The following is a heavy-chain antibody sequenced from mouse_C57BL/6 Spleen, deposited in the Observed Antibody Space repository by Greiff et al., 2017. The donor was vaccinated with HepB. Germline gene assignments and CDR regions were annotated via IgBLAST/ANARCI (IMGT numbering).Heavy chain of an antibody. V-gene: IGHV1-54*01. Sequence: VQLQQSGAELVRPGTSVKVSCKASGYAFTNYLIEWVKQRPGQGLEWIGVINPGSGGTNYNEKFKGKATLTADKSSSTAYMQLSNLTSEDSAVYFCARYDGYPFAYWGQGTLVTVSA. CDR2: INPGSGGT. D-gene: IGHD2-3*01. CDR1: GYAFTNYL. CDR3: ARYDGYPFAY. J-gene: IGHJ3*01.